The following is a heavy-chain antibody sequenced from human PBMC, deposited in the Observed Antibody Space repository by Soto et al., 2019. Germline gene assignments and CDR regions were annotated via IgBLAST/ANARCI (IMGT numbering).Heavy chain of an antibody. D-gene: IGHD6-25*01. CDR3: TRDASPDGSARGWFAP. J-gene: IGHJ5*02. Sequence: GGSLRLSCAASGFTFRSFTMNWVRQAPGKGLEWVSTISSNSAYIYYTDALRGRFTISRDNAKNSLHLQMNSLRAEDTAVYYCTRDASPDGSARGWFAPWGPGTLVTVSS. CDR2: ISSNSAYI. V-gene: IGHV3-21*01. CDR1: GFTFRSFT.